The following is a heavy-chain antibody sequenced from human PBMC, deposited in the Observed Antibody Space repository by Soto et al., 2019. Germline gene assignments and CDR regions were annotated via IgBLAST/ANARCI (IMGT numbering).Heavy chain of an antibody. D-gene: IGHD3-3*01. CDR2: IYYSGST. V-gene: IGHV4-61*01. J-gene: IGHJ5*02. CDR3: VRSNYDLGRFDP. CDR1: GGSVSSGSYY. Sequence: PSETLSLTCTVSGGSVSSGSYYWSWIRQPPGKGLEWIGYIYYSGSTNYNPSLKSRVTISVDTSKNQFSLKLSSVTAADTAVYYCVRSNYDLGRFDPWGQGTLVTVSS.